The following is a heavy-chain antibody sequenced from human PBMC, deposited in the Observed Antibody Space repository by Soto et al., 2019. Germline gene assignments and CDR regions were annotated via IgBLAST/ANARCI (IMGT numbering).Heavy chain of an antibody. CDR1: GGTFSSYA. CDR3: ASGVVPAAPGYYYYGMDV. D-gene: IGHD2-2*01. J-gene: IGHJ6*02. Sequence: QVQLVQSGAEVKKPGSSVKVSCTASGGTFSSYAISWVRQAPGQGLEWMGGIIPIFGTANYAQKFQGRVTITADESTSTAYMELSSLRSEDTAVYYCASGVVPAAPGYYYYGMDVWGQGTTVTVSS. CDR2: IIPIFGTA. V-gene: IGHV1-69*01.